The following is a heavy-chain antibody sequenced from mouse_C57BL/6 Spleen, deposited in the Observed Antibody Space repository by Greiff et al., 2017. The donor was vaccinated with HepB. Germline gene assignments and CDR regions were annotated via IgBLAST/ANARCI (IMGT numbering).Heavy chain of an antibody. CDR1: GYTFTSYG. Sequence: VQLQQSGAELARPGASVKLSCKASGYTFTSYGISWVKQRTGQGLEWIGEIYPRSGNTYYNEKFKGKATLTADKSSSTAYMELRSLTSEDSAVYFWARSLLGGDYDCAMDYWGQGTSVTVSS. J-gene: IGHJ4*01. CDR3: ARSLLGGDYDCAMDY. D-gene: IGHD2-4*01. CDR2: IYPRSGNT. V-gene: IGHV1-81*01.